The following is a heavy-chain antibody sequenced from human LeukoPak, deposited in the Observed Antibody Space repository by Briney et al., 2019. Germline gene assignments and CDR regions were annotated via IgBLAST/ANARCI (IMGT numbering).Heavy chain of an antibody. V-gene: IGHV3-66*01. Sequence: GGSLRLSCAASGFTVSSNYMSWVRQAPGKGLEWVSVIYSDGSTYYADSVKGRFTISRDNSKNTLYLQMNSLRAEDTAVYYCARETRVGATYYFDYWGQGTLVTVSS. CDR2: IYSDGST. J-gene: IGHJ4*02. CDR3: ARETRVGATYYFDY. D-gene: IGHD1-26*01. CDR1: GFTVSSNY.